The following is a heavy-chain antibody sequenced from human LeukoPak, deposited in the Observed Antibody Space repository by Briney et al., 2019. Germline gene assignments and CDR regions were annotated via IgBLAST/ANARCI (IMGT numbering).Heavy chain of an antibody. V-gene: IGHV3-30*04. Sequence: GGSLRLSCAASGFTFSSYAMRWVRQAPGQGLEGLAVISYDGSNKYYADSVKGRFTISRANAKTSLYLQMNRLRDEDTGVYYCARDGDTAMPTSYWGQGNQVTGSS. D-gene: IGHD5-18*01. J-gene: IGHJ4*02. CDR3: ARDGDTAMPTSY. CDR1: GFTFSSYA. CDR2: ISYDGSNK.